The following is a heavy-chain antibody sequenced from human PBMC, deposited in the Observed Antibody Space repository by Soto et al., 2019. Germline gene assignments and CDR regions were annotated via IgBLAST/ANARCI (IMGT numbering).Heavy chain of an antibody. V-gene: IGHV3-23*01. CDR2: IDYSGGTT. Sequence: GGSLRLSCAASGFTFSRLAIGWVRQAPGKGLEWVSVIDYSGGTTYYTDSVKGRFIISRDNSKKMLYLQMNSLRAEDTAVYYCAKDATRTDGWYYFDYWGQGALVTVSS. D-gene: IGHD6-19*01. CDR1: GFTFSRLA. CDR3: AKDATRTDGWYYFDY. J-gene: IGHJ4*02.